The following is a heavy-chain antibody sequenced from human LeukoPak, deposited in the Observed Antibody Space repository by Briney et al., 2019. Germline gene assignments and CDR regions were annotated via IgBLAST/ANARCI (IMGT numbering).Heavy chain of an antibody. J-gene: IGHJ4*02. V-gene: IGHV4-59*01. CDR3: ARAYRHCSGGSCYFPLCDY. CDR2: IYYSGST. D-gene: IGHD2-15*01. Sequence: SETLSLTCTVSGGSISSYYWSWIRQPPGKGLEWIGYIYYSGSTNYNPSLRSRVTISVDTSKNQFSLKLSSVTAADTAVYYRARAYRHCSGGSCYFPLCDYWGQGTLVTVSS. CDR1: GGSISSYY.